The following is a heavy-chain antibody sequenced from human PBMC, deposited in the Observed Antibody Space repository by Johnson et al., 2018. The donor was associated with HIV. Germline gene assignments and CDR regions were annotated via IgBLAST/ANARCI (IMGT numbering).Heavy chain of an antibody. D-gene: IGHD6-6*01. CDR3: AKGIAAPHDAVDI. J-gene: IGHJ3*02. V-gene: IGHV3-30*18. CDR2: ISYDGSNK. CDR1: GFTFSSYG. Sequence: QVQLVESGVGVVQPGRSLRLSCAASGFTFSSYGMHWVRQAPGKGLEWVAVISYDGSNKYYADSVKGRFTISRDNSKNTLYLQMNSLRAEDTAVYYWAKGIAAPHDAVDIWGQGTMVTVSS.